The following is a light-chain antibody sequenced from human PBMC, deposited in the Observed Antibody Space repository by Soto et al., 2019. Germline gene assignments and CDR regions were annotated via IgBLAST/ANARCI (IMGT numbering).Light chain of an antibody. J-gene: IGKJ1*01. V-gene: IGKV1-6*01. CDR3: LQNFNFPWT. CDR1: QGISSY. CDR2: AAS. Sequence: AIQLTQSPSSLSASVGDRVTITCRASQGISSYLAWYQQKPGKAPKLLIYAASTLQSGVPSRFSGSGSGTDFTLTISSLQPEDFATYYCLQNFNFPWTFGLGTKVEIK.